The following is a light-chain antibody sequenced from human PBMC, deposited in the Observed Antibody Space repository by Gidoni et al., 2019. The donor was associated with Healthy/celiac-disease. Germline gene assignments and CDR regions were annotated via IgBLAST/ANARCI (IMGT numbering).Light chain of an antibody. J-gene: IGLJ3*02. CDR2: GNS. V-gene: IGLV1-40*01. CDR3: QSYDSSLSGSWV. Sequence: PGPRVTITCTGSSSNIGAGYDVHWYQQLPGTAPKLLIYGNSNRPSGVPDRFSGSKSGTSASLAITGLQAEDEADYYCQSYDSSLSGSWVFGGGTKLTVL. CDR1: SSNIGAGYD.